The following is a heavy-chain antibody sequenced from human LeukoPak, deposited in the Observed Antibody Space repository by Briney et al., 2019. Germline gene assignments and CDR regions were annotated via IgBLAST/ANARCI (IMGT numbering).Heavy chain of an antibody. D-gene: IGHD3-22*01. CDR1: GFTFSSYS. CDR2: ISSSSSYI. V-gene: IGHV3-21*01. Sequence: GGSLRLSCAASGFTFSSYSMNWVRQAPGKGLEWVSSISSSSSYIYYADSVKGRFTISRDNAKNSLYLQINSLRAEDTAVYYCARMYYYDSSGYYPPTIQGYYFDYWGQGTLVTVSS. CDR3: ARMYYYDSSGYYPPTIQGYYFDY. J-gene: IGHJ4*02.